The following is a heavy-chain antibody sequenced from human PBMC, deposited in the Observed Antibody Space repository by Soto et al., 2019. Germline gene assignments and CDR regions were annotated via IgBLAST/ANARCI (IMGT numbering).Heavy chain of an antibody. D-gene: IGHD2-21*01. J-gene: IGHJ4*02. CDR1: GGSISSYY. Sequence: QVQLQESGPGLVKPSETLSLTCTVSGGSISSYYWSWIRQPPGKGLEWIGYIYDSGRTNYNPSLKSRDTISVDTSKNQFSLRLSSVTAADTAVYYCARDGAIVEWGQGTLVTVSS. V-gene: IGHV4-59*01. CDR2: IYDSGRT. CDR3: ARDGAIVE.